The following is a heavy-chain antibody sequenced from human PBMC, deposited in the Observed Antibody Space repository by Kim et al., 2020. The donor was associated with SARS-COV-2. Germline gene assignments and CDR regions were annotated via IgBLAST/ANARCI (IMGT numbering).Heavy chain of an antibody. CDR3: ASDSGSSGWFDP. D-gene: IGHD5-12*01. J-gene: IGHJ5*02. V-gene: IGHV1-69*13. CDR1: GGTFSSYA. Sequence: SVKVSCKASGGTFSSYAISWVRQAPGQGLEWMGGIIPIFGTANYAQKFQGRVTITADESTSTAYMELSSLRSEDTAVYYCASDSGSSGWFDPWGQGTLVTVSS. CDR2: IIPIFGTA.